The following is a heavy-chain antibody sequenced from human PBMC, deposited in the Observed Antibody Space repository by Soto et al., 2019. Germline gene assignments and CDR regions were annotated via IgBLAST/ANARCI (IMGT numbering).Heavy chain of an antibody. D-gene: IGHD6-19*01. CDR3: ARLGRWMTVAGCFGNYGMGV. J-gene: IGHJ6*02. CDR2: IYPDDSDT. Sequence: EVQLVQSGVEVKKPGESLKISCKGSGYSFTNYWIAWVRQMPGKGLEWMGIIYPDDSDTRYSPSFQGQVTISVDKSISTAYLQWSSLTASDTAMYYCARLGRWMTVAGCFGNYGMGVRGQGTRVTVSS. V-gene: IGHV5-51*01. CDR1: GYSFTNYW.